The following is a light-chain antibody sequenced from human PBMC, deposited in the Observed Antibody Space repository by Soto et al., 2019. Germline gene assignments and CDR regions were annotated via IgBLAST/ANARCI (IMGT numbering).Light chain of an antibody. CDR3: QYLNSFPLT. Sequence: DIQMTQSPSSVSASVGDRVTITCRASQDINSWLTWYQQKPGKAPKVLIYIASRLQIGVPSRFSGSGSGTDFSLTISSLQPEDVATYYCQYLNSFPLTFGGGTKVEIK. V-gene: IGKV1-12*01. CDR1: QDINSW. CDR2: IAS. J-gene: IGKJ4*01.